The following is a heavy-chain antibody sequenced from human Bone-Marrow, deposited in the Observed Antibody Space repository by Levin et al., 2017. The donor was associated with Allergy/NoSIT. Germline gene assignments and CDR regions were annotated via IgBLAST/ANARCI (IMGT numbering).Heavy chain of an antibody. CDR3: ARVGGAVRGVITARTFDY. D-gene: IGHD3-10*01. J-gene: IGHJ4*02. CDR1: GFTFSSYG. Sequence: AGGSLRLSCAASGFTFSSYGMHWVRQAPGKGLEWVAVISYDGSNKYYADSVKGRFTISRDNSKNTLYLQMNSLRAEDTAVYYCARVGGAVRGVITARTFDYWGQGTLVTVSS. CDR2: ISYDGSNK. V-gene: IGHV3-30*03.